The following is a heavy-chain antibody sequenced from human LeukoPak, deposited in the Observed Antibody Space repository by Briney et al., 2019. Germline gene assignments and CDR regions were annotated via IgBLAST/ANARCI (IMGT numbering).Heavy chain of an antibody. CDR2: IKKDGSER. CDR1: GFTFSSYW. V-gene: IGHV3-7*01. CDR3: ARDLAGPPQEAFDI. J-gene: IGHJ3*02. Sequence: GGSLRLSCAASGFTFSSYWMNWLRQAPGKGLEWVANIKKDGSERYYVDSVKGRFTISRDNTKKSLYLQRNTLRAEDTAVYYCARDLAGPPQEAFDIWGQGTMVTVSS.